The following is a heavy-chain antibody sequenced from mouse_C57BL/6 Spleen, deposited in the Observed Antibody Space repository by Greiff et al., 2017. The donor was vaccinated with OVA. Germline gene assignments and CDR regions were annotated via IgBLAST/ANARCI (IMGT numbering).Heavy chain of an antibody. J-gene: IGHJ4*01. D-gene: IGHD3-2*02. Sequence: QVQLKESGAELVRPGASVTLSCKASGYTFTDYEMHWVKQTPVHGLEWIGAIDPETGGTAYNQKFKGKAILTADKSSSAAYMELRSLTSEDSAVYYCTRGGAQATGDAMDYWGQGTSVTVSS. CDR2: IDPETGGT. CDR3: TRGGAQATGDAMDY. CDR1: GYTFTDYE. V-gene: IGHV1-15*01.